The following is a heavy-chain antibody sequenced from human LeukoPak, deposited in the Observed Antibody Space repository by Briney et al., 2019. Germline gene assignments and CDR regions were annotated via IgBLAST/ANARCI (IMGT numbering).Heavy chain of an antibody. D-gene: IGHD6-6*01. CDR3: ARDPQMDSYSGSSGY. Sequence: PSETLSLTCTVSGGSISSGGYYWSWIRQPPGKGLEWIGYIHHSGSTYYNPSLKSRVTISVDRSKNQFSLKLSSVTAADTAVYYCARDPQMDSYSGSSGYWGQGTLVTVSS. CDR1: GGSISSGGYY. J-gene: IGHJ4*02. CDR2: IHHSGST. V-gene: IGHV4-30-2*01.